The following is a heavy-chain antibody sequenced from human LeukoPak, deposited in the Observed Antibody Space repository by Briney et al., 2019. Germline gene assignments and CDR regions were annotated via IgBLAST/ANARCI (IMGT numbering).Heavy chain of an antibody. D-gene: IGHD2-15*01. Sequence: PGGSLRLSCAASGFTFSNYWMSWVRQAPGKGLEWVANINQDGSEKYSVDSVTGRFTISRDNPKNSLYLQMNNLRGEDTAIYYCARDKEYCSGGSCYFGPSFDFWGQGTLVSVSS. V-gene: IGHV3-7*01. CDR3: ARDKEYCSGGSCYFGPSFDF. J-gene: IGHJ4*02. CDR1: GFTFSNYW. CDR2: INQDGSEK.